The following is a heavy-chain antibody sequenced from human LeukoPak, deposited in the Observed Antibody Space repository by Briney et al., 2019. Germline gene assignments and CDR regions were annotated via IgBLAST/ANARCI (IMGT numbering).Heavy chain of an antibody. CDR1: GFTFSTYA. CDR3: AKDQYSGSSASPDY. CDR2: ISSSGGVT. D-gene: IGHD1-26*01. V-gene: IGHV3-23*01. Sequence: PGGSLRLSCAASGFTFSTYAMSWVRQAPGRGLEWVSSISSSGGVTYHADSVKGRFTISRDNSKNTLYLQMNSLRAEDTAVYFCAKDQYSGSSASPDYWGQGTLVTVSS. J-gene: IGHJ4*02.